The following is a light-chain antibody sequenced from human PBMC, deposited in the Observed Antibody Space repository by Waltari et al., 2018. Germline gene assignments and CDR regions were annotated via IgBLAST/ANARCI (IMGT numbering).Light chain of an antibody. CDR3: QQYDNWPLT. CDR2: GAP. V-gene: IGKV3-15*01. J-gene: IGKJ3*01. CDR1: QSVSSN. Sequence: EIVMTQSPATLSVSPGERVTLSCRVSQSVSSNLACYQQKPGQAPRLLIYGAPTRATGIPARFSASGSGTDFTLTICSLQSEDLSLYYCQQYDNWPLTFGPGTKVDIK.